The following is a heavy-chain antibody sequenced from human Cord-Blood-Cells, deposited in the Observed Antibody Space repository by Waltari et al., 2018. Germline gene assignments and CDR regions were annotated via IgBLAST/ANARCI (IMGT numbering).Heavy chain of an antibody. Sequence: QVQLQESGPGLVKPSETLSLTCTVSGGSLSSYYWSWSRPPPGQGLEWIGYIYYSGSTNYNPSLKSRVTISVDTSKNQFSLKLSSVTAADTAVYYCARVPLTGDLGAFDIWGQGTMVTVSS. D-gene: IGHD7-27*01. CDR2: IYYSGST. CDR3: ARVPLTGDLGAFDI. V-gene: IGHV4-59*01. CDR1: GGSLSSYY. J-gene: IGHJ3*02.